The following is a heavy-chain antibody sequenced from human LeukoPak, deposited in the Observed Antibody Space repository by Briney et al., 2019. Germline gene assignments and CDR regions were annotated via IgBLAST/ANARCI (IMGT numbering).Heavy chain of an antibody. Sequence: SETLSLTCAVYGGSFSGYYWSWIRQPPGKGLEWIGEINHSGSTNYNSSLKSRVTISVDTSKNQFSLKLSSVTAADTAVYYCARGIGYSSSWYRRNWFDPWGQGTLVTVSS. CDR2: INHSGST. J-gene: IGHJ5*02. V-gene: IGHV4-34*01. D-gene: IGHD6-13*01. CDR3: ARGIGYSSSWYRRNWFDP. CDR1: GGSFSGYY.